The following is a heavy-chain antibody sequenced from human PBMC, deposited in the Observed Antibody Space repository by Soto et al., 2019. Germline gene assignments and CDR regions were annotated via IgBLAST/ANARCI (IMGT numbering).Heavy chain of an antibody. CDR2: ISCSTSYI. J-gene: IGHJ6*02. D-gene: IGHD3-22*01. CDR1: GFTFNSYS. V-gene: IGHV3-21*01. Sequence: GGSLRLSCAASGFTFNSYSMNWVRQAPGKGLEWVSSISCSTSYIYYADSVKGRFTISRDNAKNSLYLQMNSLRAEDTAVYYCARVVDYCDPYYYYGMDVWGQGTTVTVSS. CDR3: ARVVDYCDPYYYYGMDV.